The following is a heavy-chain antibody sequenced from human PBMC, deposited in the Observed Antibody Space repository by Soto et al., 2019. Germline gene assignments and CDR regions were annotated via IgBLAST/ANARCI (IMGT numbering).Heavy chain of an antibody. CDR1: GGSISSGSYY. V-gene: IGHV4-39*07. CDR3: ARERNYDSSGYSYYYGMDV. Sequence: SETLSLTCTVSGGSISSGSYYWGWIRQPPGKGLEWIGSIYYSGSTYYNPSLKSRVTISVDTSKNQFSPKLSSVTAADTAVYYCARERNYDSSGYSYYYGMDVWGQGTTVTVSS. D-gene: IGHD3-22*01. CDR2: IYYSGST. J-gene: IGHJ6*02.